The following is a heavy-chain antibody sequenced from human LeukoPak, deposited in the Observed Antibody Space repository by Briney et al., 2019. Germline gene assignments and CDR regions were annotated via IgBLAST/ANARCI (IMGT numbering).Heavy chain of an antibody. CDR3: ARGRYYHDTSGYYSLDY. J-gene: IGHJ4*02. Sequence: GGSLRLSCAASGFTFDDYGMSWVRQAPGKGLEWVSSISWNSNSIDYADSVKGRFTISRDNAKNSLYLQLDSLRAEDMALYYCARGRYYHDTSGYYSLDYWGQGTLVTVSS. CDR1: GFTFDDYG. V-gene: IGHV3-9*03. D-gene: IGHD3-22*01. CDR2: ISWNSNSI.